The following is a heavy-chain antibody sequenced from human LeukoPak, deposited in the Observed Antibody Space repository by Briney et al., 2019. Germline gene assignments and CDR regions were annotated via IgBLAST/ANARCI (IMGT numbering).Heavy chain of an antibody. D-gene: IGHD3-10*01. CDR2: IRPDNGDT. CDR1: GYTFTGYG. V-gene: IGHV1-18*04. CDR3: VRDRGPGSGMKSWLDP. Sequence: GASVKVSCKASGYTFTGYGLSWVRQAPGQGLEWLGWIRPDNGDTKNAQNLQGRVTMTTDTSTSTAYMELRSLRSDDTAVYYCVRDRGPGSGMKSWLDPWGQGTLVTVSS. J-gene: IGHJ5*01.